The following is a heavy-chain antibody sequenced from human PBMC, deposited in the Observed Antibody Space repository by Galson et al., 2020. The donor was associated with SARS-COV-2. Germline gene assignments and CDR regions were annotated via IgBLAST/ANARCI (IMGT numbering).Heavy chain of an antibody. V-gene: IGHV4-39*01. CDR2: IHYSGST. CDR1: GGSMSSIGDY. CDR3: VRSETHQTVYSDTTVYSRVDWFVP. J-gene: IGHJ5*02. D-gene: IGHD3-22*01. Sequence: SETLSLTCTVSGGSMSSIGDYWGWIRQPPGKGLEWIASIHYSGSTHYNPSLKSRVSISVDTSKKQFSLKLKSVTAADTAIYFCVRSETHQTVYSDTTVYSRVDWFVPWGQGALVTVAS.